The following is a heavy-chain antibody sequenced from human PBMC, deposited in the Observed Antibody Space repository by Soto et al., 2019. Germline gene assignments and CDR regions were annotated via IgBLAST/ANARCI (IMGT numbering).Heavy chain of an antibody. CDR3: ARVFSSGSGWMYYFDF. CDR1: SDSIAGENW. CDR2: VFHTWGT. V-gene: IGHV4-4*02. J-gene: IGHJ4*02. D-gene: IGHD6-19*01. Sequence: QVQLQESGPGLVKPSETLSLTCTVSSDSIAGENWWSWVRQPPGLGLEWIGEVFHTWGTNYNPSLKSRVTMEVDKSKNQFSLKLIYATGADTAVYYCARVFSSGSGWMYYFDFWGQGTLVSVSS.